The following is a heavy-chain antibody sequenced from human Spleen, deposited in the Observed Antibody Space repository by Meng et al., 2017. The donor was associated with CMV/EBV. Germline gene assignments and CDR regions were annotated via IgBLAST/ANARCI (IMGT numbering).Heavy chain of an antibody. CDR1: GYTFTAHY. CDR3: ARAQYSSGFDY. V-gene: IGHV1-2*02. J-gene: IGHJ4*02. Sequence: ASVKVSCKASGYTFTAHYFHWVRQAPGQGLEWMGWIHPHRGDTNYAQQFQGRVTLTRDTSINTGYMELTRLTSDDTAVYYCARAQYSSGFDYWGQGTLVTVSS. CDR2: IHPHRGDT. D-gene: IGHD6-25*01.